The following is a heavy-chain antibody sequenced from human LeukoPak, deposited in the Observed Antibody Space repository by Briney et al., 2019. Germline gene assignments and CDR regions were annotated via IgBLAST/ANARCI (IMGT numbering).Heavy chain of an antibody. CDR3: ARDRRYCSGATCQGFDY. D-gene: IGHD2-15*01. Sequence: PGGSLRLSCAASGFTFSDYYMSWIRQAPGKGLEWVSYIRPSGNTIYYADSVKGRFTISRDNAKSSLFLQMNSLRVEDTALYYCARDRRYCSGATCQGFDYWGQGTLVTVSS. J-gene: IGHJ4*02. CDR1: GFTFSDYY. V-gene: IGHV3-11*04. CDR2: IRPSGNTI.